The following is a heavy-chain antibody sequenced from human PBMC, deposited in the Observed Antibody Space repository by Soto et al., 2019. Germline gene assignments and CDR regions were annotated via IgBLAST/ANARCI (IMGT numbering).Heavy chain of an antibody. CDR2: IYYSGST. D-gene: IGHD1-1*01. J-gene: IGHJ4*02. CDR1: GGSIRSYY. V-gene: IGHV4-59*01. CDR3: ARGINWNGDY. Sequence: PSETQSLTCTVSGGSIRSYYWSWIRQPPGKGLEWIGYIYYSGSTNYNPSLKSRVTISVDTSKNQFSLKLSSVTAADTAVYYCARGINWNGDYWGQGTLVTVSS.